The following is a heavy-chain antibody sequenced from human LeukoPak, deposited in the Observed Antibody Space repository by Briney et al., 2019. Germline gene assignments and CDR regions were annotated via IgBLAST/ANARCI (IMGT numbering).Heavy chain of an antibody. D-gene: IGHD5-24*01. CDR2: IYYSGST. V-gene: IGHV4-59*01. J-gene: IGHJ2*01. CDR3: AREGSEMATAYWYFDL. Sequence: PSETLSLTCTVSGGSISSYYWSWIRQPPGKGLEWIGYIYYSGSTNCNPSLKSRVTISVDTSKNQFSLKLSSVTAADTAVYYCAREGSEMATAYWYFDLWGRGTLVTVSS. CDR1: GGSISSYY.